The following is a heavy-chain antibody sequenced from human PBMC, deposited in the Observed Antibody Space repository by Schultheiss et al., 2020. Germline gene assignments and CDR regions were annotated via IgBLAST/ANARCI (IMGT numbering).Heavy chain of an antibody. V-gene: IGHV4-34*01. CDR3: ARVATMVQGVRVLSGMDV. D-gene: IGHD3-10*01. J-gene: IGHJ6*02. CDR1: GGSFSGYY. Sequence: SETLSLTCAVYGGSFSGYYWSWIRQPPGKGLEWIGYIYHSGSTYYNPSLKSRVTISVDTSKNQFSLKLSSVTAADTAVYYCARVATMVQGVRVLSGMDVWGQGTTVNGYS. CDR2: IYHSGST.